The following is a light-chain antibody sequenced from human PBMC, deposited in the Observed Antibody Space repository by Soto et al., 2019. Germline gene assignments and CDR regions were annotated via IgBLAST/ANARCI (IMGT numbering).Light chain of an antibody. CDR2: GAS. J-gene: IGKJ4*01. CDR3: QQYVSSLP. CDR1: QAISDM. V-gene: IGKV3-20*01. Sequence: EIVLAQSPGTLSLSPGDRATLSCRTSQAISDMLAWYQQKPGQAPRLLIYGASARATGIPDRFSGSGSGTDFTLTITRLEPEGFAVYFCQQYVSSLPFGGGTKVEV.